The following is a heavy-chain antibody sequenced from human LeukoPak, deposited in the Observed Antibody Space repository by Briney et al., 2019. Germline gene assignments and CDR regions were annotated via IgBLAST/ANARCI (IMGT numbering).Heavy chain of an antibody. D-gene: IGHD3-22*01. J-gene: IGHJ4*02. Sequence: GGSLRLSCAASGFIFRSYAMTWVRQAPGKGLEWVAFIRYDGSNKYYADSVKGRFTISRDNSKNTLYLQMNSLRAEDTAVYYCAKGFYYYDSSGYDYWGQGTLVTVSS. V-gene: IGHV3-30*02. CDR3: AKGFYYYDSSGYDY. CDR2: IRYDGSNK. CDR1: GFIFRSYA.